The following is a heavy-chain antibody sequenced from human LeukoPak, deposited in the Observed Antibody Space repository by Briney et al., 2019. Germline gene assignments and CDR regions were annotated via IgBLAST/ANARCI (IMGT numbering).Heavy chain of an antibody. CDR1: GFRFTNYW. Sequence: GESLKISCKGSGFRFTNYWIGWVRQMPGKGLEWMGIIYPGDSDTRYSPSFQGQVTISVDKYISTDYLQWSRLKASDTAMYYCARSWVAGYGAVLDYWGQGTLVSASS. CDR3: ARSWVAGYGAVLDY. D-gene: IGHD6-19*01. V-gene: IGHV5-51*01. CDR2: IYPGDSDT. J-gene: IGHJ4*02.